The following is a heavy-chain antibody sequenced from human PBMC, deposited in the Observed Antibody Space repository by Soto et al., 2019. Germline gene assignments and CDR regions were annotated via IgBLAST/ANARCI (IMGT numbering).Heavy chain of an antibody. CDR1: GGSISSGDYY. Sequence: SETLSLTCTVSGGSISSGDYYWSWIRQPPGKGLEWIGYIYYSGSTYYNPSLKSRVTISVGTSKNQFSLKLSSVTAADTAVYYCARDRVAAAGRGYWGQGTLVTVSS. J-gene: IGHJ4*02. CDR3: ARDRVAAAGRGY. D-gene: IGHD6-13*01. CDR2: IYYSGST. V-gene: IGHV4-30-4*01.